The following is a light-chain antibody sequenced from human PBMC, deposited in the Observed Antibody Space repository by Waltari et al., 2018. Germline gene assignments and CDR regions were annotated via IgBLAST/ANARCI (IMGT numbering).Light chain of an antibody. J-gene: IGKJ2*01. CDR3: QQYYSYPYT. Sequence: AIRMTQSPSSFSASTGDRVTINCRASQGISSYLAWYQQKPGKAQKLLIYAASTLQSGVPSRFSGSGSGTDFTLTISCLQSEDFATYYCQQYYSYPYTFGQGTKLEIK. CDR2: AAS. V-gene: IGKV1-8*01. CDR1: QGISSY.